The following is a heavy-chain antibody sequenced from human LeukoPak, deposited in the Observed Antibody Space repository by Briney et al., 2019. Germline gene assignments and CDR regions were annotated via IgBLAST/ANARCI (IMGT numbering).Heavy chain of an antibody. Sequence: GGSLRLSCAASGFTFSSYGMHWVRQAPGKGLEWVAVISYDGSNKYYADSVKGRFTISRDNSKNTLYLQMNSLRAEDTAVYYCARADGFYYYYYYMDVWGKGTTVTVSS. CDR1: GFTFSSYG. J-gene: IGHJ6*03. CDR2: ISYDGSNK. V-gene: IGHV3-30*03. CDR3: ARADGFYYYYYYMDV. D-gene: IGHD6-25*01.